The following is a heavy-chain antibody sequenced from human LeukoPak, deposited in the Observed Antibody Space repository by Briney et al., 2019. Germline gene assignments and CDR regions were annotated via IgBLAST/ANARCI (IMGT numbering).Heavy chain of an antibody. CDR3: ARGGLVLMMYAINPDNWFGP. Sequence: PSETLSLTCAVYGGSFSGYYWSWIRQPPGKGLEWIGEINHSGSTNYNPSLKSRVTISVDTSKNQFSLKLSSVTAADTAVYYCARGGLVLMMYAINPDNWFGPWGQGILVTVSS. D-gene: IGHD2-8*01. CDR2: INHSGST. CDR1: GGSFSGYY. J-gene: IGHJ5*02. V-gene: IGHV4-34*01.